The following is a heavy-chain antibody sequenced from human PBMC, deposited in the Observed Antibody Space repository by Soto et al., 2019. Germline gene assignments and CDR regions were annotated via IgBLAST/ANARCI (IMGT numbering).Heavy chain of an antibody. V-gene: IGHV3-23*01. Sequence: EVQLLESGGGLVQPGGSLSLSCAASGFTFSSYAMSWVRQAPGKGLEWVSAISGSGGSTYYADSVKGRFTISRDNSKNPRYFQMNCLRAEDTAVYYCAKDRVWFGELSFDYWGQGTLVTVS. D-gene: IGHD3-10*01. J-gene: IGHJ4*02. CDR3: AKDRVWFGELSFDY. CDR1: GFTFSSYA. CDR2: ISGSGGST.